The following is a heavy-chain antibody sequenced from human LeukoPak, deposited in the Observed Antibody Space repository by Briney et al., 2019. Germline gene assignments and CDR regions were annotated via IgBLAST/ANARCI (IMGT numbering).Heavy chain of an antibody. CDR1: GGSISSYY. J-gene: IGHJ4*02. D-gene: IGHD5-12*01. CDR2: IYYSGST. CDR3: ARLRNSGYDHDY. V-gene: IGHV4-59*01. Sequence: SETLSLTCTVSGGSISSYYWSWIRQPPGKGLEWIGYIYYSGSTNYNPSLKSRVTISVDTSKNQFSLKLSSVTAADTAVYYCARLRNSGYDHDYCGQGTLVTVSS.